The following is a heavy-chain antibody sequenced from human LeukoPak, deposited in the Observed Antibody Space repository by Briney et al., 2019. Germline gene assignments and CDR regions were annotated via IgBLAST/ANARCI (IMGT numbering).Heavy chain of an antibody. CDR1: GFTFSNNW. D-gene: IGHD6-19*01. CDR2: IKRKTDGGTA. Sequence: GGSLRLSCAASGFTFSNNWMSWVRQAPGKGLEWVGRIKRKTDGGTADYAAPVKGRFTISRDDSKNTLYLQMNSLKTDDTAIYYCTTLSTIAVSGHWGQGTLVTVSS. V-gene: IGHV3-15*01. J-gene: IGHJ4*02. CDR3: TTLSTIAVSGH.